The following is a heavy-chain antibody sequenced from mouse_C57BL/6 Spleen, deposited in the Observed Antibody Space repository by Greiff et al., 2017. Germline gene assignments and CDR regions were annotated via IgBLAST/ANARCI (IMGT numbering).Heavy chain of an antibody. CDR1: GYTFTGYW. Sequence: LVESGAELMKPGASVKLSCKATGYTFTGYWIEWVKQRPGHGLEWIGEILPGSGSTNYNEKFKGKATFTADTSSNTAYMQLSSLTTEDSAIYYCARWKYYGSSLHYYAMDYWGQGTSVTVSS. J-gene: IGHJ4*01. D-gene: IGHD1-1*01. V-gene: IGHV1-9*01. CDR2: ILPGSGST. CDR3: ARWKYYGSSLHYYAMDY.